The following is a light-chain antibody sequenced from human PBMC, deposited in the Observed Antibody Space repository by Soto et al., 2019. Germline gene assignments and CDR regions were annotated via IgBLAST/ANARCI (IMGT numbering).Light chain of an antibody. CDR1: SSDVGGYNY. Sequence: QSALTQPPSASGSPGQSVTISCTGTSSDVGGYNYVSWYQQHPGKAPKLLIYEVSKRPSGVPDRFSGCKSGNTASLTVSGLQAEDEAEYYCASYAGSNNLLFGGGTKLTVL. V-gene: IGLV2-8*01. CDR3: ASYAGSNNLL. J-gene: IGLJ2*01. CDR2: EVS.